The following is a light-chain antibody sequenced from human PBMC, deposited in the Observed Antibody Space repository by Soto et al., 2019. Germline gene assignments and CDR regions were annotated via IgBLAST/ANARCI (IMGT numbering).Light chain of an antibody. Sequence: QSALTQPASVSGSPGQSITISCTGTSSGVGGYNYVSWYQQHPGKAPKLTIYEVTNRPSGVSNRFSGSKSGNTASLTISGLQAEDEADYYCSSYTSSSTPYVFGTGTKVTVL. V-gene: IGLV2-14*01. CDR3: SSYTSSSTPYV. J-gene: IGLJ1*01. CDR1: SSGVGGYNY. CDR2: EVT.